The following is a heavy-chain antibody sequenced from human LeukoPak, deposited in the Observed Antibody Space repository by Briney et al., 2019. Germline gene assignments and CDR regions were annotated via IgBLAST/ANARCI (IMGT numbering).Heavy chain of an antibody. CDR1: GFTFADYA. J-gene: IGHJ4*02. Sequence: GGSLRLSCTTSGFTFADYAMTWVRQAPGKGLEWVANIKLDGSEAYYVDSVKGRFTISRDNTQNSLYLQMNSLRAEDTAVYYCARDQTPYYWGQGTLVTVSS. CDR2: IKLDGSEA. V-gene: IGHV3-7*01. CDR3: ARDQTPYY.